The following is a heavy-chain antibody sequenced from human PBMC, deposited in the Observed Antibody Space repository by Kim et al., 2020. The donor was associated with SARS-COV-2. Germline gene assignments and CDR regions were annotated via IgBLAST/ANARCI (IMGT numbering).Heavy chain of an antibody. CDR3: AKDPRVYDFWSGYYTGMGSGYYYGMDV. J-gene: IGHJ6*02. CDR2: ISYDGSNK. CDR1: GFTFSSYG. Sequence: GGSLRLSCAASGFTFSSYGMHWVRQAPGKGLEWVAVISYDGSNKYYADSVKGRFTISRDNSKNTLYLQMNSLRAEDTAVYYCAKDPRVYDFWSGYYTGMGSGYYYGMDVWGQGTTVTVSS. D-gene: IGHD3-3*01. V-gene: IGHV3-30*18.